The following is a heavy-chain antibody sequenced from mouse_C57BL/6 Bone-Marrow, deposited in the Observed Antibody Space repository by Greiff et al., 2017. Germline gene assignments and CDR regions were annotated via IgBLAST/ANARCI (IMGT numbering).Heavy chain of an antibody. V-gene: IGHV1-55*01. J-gene: IGHJ3*01. CDR1: GYTFTSYW. Sequence: QVQLQQPGAELVKPGASVKMSCKASGYTFTSYWITWVKQRPGQGLEWIGDIYPGSGSTNSNEKFQSKATLTVDTSSSTAYMQLSSLTSEDSAVYYCAKGIVTVFAYWGQGTLVTVSA. D-gene: IGHD2-5*01. CDR2: IYPGSGST. CDR3: AKGIVTVFAY.